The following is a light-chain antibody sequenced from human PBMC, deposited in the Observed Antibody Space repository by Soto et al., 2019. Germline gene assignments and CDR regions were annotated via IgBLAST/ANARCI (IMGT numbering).Light chain of an antibody. J-gene: IGLJ3*02. CDR2: EVS. Sequence: QSALTQPASVSGSPGQSITISCTGTSRDVGAYNYVSWYQQHPGKAPKLMIYEVSNRPSGVSNRFSGSKSGNTASLTISGLQDEDEADYYCSSYTTSSTLVFGGGTKLTVL. CDR3: SSYTTSSTLV. V-gene: IGLV2-14*01. CDR1: SRDVGAYNY.